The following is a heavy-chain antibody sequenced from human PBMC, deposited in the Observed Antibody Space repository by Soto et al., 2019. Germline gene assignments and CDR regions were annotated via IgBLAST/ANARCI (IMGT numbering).Heavy chain of an antibody. J-gene: IGHJ3*02. V-gene: IGHV1-69*01. CDR1: GGPFSSYA. CDR2: IIPIFGTA. Sequence: QVQLVQSGAEVKKPGSSVKVSCKASGGPFSSYAISWVLQAPGQGLAWMGGIIPIFGTANYAQKVQGRVTITDDESTSKAYMELSRLSSEDRAVYYGERVRGAIWGQGTMVTVSS. CDR3: ERVRGAI.